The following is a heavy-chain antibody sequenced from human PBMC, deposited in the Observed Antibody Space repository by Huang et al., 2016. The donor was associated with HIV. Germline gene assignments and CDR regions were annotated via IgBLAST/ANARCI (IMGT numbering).Heavy chain of an antibody. CDR2: ISSDGDNK. CDR3: VRDSDNSWYRDAFDI. CDR1: GFNFSTYV. D-gene: IGHD6-13*01. J-gene: IGHJ3*02. V-gene: IGHV3-30-3*01. Sequence: QVQVVESGGGVVQPGRSLRLSCAASGFNFSTYVMHWVRQAPGKGLRWVALISSDGDNKYYADTVKGRFTVTRDNSKNTLNLQMNSLTNEDTAVYYCVRDSDNSWYRDAFDIWGQGTMVTVS.